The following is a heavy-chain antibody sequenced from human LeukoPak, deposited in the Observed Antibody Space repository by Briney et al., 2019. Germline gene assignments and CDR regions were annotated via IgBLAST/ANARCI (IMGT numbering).Heavy chain of an antibody. V-gene: IGHV3-48*03. CDR2: ISSTGTTI. CDR1: GLTFSSYE. J-gene: IGHJ4*02. D-gene: IGHD3-10*02. CDR3: ARAMLYGDYIDY. Sequence: PGGSLRLSCAASGLTFSSYEMNWVRQAPGKGPEWVSYISSTGTTIYSADSVKGRFTISRDNAKNSLYLQMNSLRAEDTAVYYCARAMLYGDYIDYWGQGTLVTVSS.